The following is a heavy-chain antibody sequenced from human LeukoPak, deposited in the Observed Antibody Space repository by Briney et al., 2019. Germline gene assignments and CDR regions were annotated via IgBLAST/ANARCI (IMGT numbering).Heavy chain of an antibody. J-gene: IGHJ3*02. CDR2: IYTSGST. CDR1: GGSISSYY. Sequence: SETLSLTCTVSGGSISSYYWSWIRQPAGKGLEWIGRIYTSGSTNYTPSLKSRVTMSVDTSKNQFSLKLSSVTAADTAVYYCARGSRTTFAVVLDAFDIWGQGTMVTVSS. V-gene: IGHV4-4*07. D-gene: IGHD3-3*01. CDR3: ARGSRTTFAVVLDAFDI.